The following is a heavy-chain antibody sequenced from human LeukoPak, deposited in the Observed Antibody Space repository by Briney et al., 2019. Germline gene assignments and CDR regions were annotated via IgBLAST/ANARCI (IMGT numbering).Heavy chain of an antibody. J-gene: IGHJ4*02. D-gene: IGHD4-17*01. V-gene: IGHV5-51*01. CDR2: IYPGDSDT. CDR3: ARSYGVHYANY. CDR1: GYRFTSYW. Sequence: GEPLKISCKGSGYRFTSYWIGWVRQMPGKGLEWLGIIYPGDSDTRYSPSFQGQVTISADKSISTAYLQWSSLKASDTAMYYCARSYGVHYANYWGQGALVTVSS.